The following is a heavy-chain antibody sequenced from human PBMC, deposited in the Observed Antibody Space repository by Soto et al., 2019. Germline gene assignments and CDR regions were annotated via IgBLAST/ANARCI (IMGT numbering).Heavy chain of an antibody. CDR1: GYTLTSYG. V-gene: IGHV1-18*01. Sequence: GASVKVSCKASGYTLTSYGISWVRQAPGQGLEWMGWISAYNGNTNYAQKLQGRVTMTTDTSTSTAYMELRSLRSDDTAVYYCARDEYGIAVVSFDIWGQGTMVTVSS. CDR3: ARDEYGIAVVSFDI. D-gene: IGHD6-19*01. J-gene: IGHJ3*02. CDR2: ISAYNGNT.